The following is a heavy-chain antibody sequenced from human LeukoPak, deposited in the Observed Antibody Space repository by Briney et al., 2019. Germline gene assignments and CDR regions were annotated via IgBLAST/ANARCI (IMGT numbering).Heavy chain of an antibody. CDR2: IKQDGSEK. CDR3: AGDKGDYDTSGSLFVF. Sequence: GGSLRLSCAASGFTFSSYWMSWVRQAPGKGLEWVANIKQDGSEKYYVDSVKGRFTISRDNAKNSLYLQMNGLRAEDTAVYYCAGDKGDYDTSGSLFVFGGQGTLVTVSS. J-gene: IGHJ4*02. V-gene: IGHV3-7*03. D-gene: IGHD3-22*01. CDR1: GFTFSSYW.